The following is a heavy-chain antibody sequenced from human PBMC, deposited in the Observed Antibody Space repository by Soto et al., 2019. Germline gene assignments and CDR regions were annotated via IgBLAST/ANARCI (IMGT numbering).Heavy chain of an antibody. J-gene: IGHJ4*02. CDR2: VNPSGGHT. D-gene: IGHD2-21*02. CDR1: GDTFTDYY. Sequence: QVQLVQSGAEVKKPGASVKVSCKASGDTFTDYYIHWVRQAPGQGLEWMGTVNPSGGHTTYAQHFLGRVTRTRDTSTSTPYMELTSLTSEDTAVYYCARGGHVVVVTAALDYWGQGTLVTVSS. V-gene: IGHV1-46*01. CDR3: ARGGHVVVVTAALDY.